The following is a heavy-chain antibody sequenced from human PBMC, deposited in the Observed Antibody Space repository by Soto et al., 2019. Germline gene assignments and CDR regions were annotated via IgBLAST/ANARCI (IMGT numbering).Heavy chain of an antibody. Sequence: GGSLRLSCAASGFTFSSYAMSWVRQAPGKGLEWVSAISGSGGSTYYADSVKGRFTISRDNAKNTLYLQMNSLRAEDTAVYYCAKTLMGIAVAGTLDYWGQGTLVNVSS. J-gene: IGHJ4*02. CDR1: GFTFSSYA. D-gene: IGHD6-19*01. CDR3: AKTLMGIAVAGTLDY. CDR2: ISGSGGST. V-gene: IGHV3-23*01.